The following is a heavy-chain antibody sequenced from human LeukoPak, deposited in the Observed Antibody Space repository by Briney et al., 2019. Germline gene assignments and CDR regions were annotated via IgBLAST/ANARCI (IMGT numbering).Heavy chain of an antibody. CDR2: ISSSSSYI. D-gene: IGHD3-3*01. Sequence: GGSLRLSCAASGFTFSSYSMNLVRQAPGKGLEWVSSISSSSSYIYYADSVKGRFTISRDNAKNSLYLQMNSLRAEDTAVYYCARDGPDYDFWSGYPRSAFDIWGQGTMVTVSS. CDR1: GFTFSSYS. J-gene: IGHJ3*02. V-gene: IGHV3-21*01. CDR3: ARDGPDYDFWSGYPRSAFDI.